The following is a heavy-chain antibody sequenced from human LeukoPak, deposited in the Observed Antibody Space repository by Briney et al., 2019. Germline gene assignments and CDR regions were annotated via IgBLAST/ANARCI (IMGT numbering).Heavy chain of an antibody. D-gene: IGHD3-22*01. CDR2: IYSSGSA. Sequence: PSETLSLTCTVSGASINNHFWTWIRQPPGKGLEWIGYIYSSGSANYNPSLKSRVIISGDTSKNQISLTLTSVTAADTAVYFCARHRDYYDTWGHGTLVTVSS. J-gene: IGHJ4*01. CDR3: ARHRDYYDT. CDR1: GASINNHF. V-gene: IGHV4-59*08.